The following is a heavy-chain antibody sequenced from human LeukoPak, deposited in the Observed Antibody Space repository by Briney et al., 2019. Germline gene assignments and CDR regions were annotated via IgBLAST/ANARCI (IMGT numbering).Heavy chain of an antibody. CDR1: GGSFSGYY. Sequence: SETLSLTCAVYGGSFSGYYWSWIRQPPGKGLEWIGEINHSGSTNYNLSLKSRVTISVDTSKNQFSLKLSSVTAADTAVYYCARGNSPLGELFYWGQGTLVTVSS. CDR3: ARGNSPLGELFY. J-gene: IGHJ4*02. V-gene: IGHV4-34*01. CDR2: INHSGST. D-gene: IGHD3-16*01.